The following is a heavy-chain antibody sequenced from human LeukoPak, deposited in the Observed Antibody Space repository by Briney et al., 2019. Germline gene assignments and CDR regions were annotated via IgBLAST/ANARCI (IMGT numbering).Heavy chain of an antibody. CDR1: GYTLTELS. CDR3: ATVRGGAAAGWAFDI. V-gene: IGHV1-24*01. D-gene: IGHD6-13*01. Sequence: GASVKVSCKVSGYTLTELSMHWVRQAPGKGLEWMGGFDPGDGETIYAQKFQGRVTMTEDTSTDTAYMELSSLRSEDTAVYYCATVRGGAAAGWAFDIWGQGTMVTVSS. CDR2: FDPGDGET. J-gene: IGHJ3*02.